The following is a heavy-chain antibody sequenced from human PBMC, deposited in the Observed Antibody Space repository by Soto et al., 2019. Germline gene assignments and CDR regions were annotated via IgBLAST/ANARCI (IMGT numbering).Heavy chain of an antibody. CDR2: INSDGSVA. CDR1: GFTFSNYW. D-gene: IGHD2-15*01. V-gene: IGHV3-74*02. Sequence: EVQLVESVGGLVQPGGSLRLSCAASGFTFSNYWMYWVRQAPGKGLEWVSRINSDGSVASYADSVKGRLTISRDNVKNTLYLQMDSLRAEDTAVYYCARGDCVGGSCYSLAGSFYYYMDAWGKGTTVTVFS. J-gene: IGHJ6*03. CDR3: ARGDCVGGSCYSLAGSFYYYMDA.